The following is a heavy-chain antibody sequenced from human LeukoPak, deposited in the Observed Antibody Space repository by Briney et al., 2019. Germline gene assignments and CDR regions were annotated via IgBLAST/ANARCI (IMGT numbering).Heavy chain of an antibody. CDR3: SEGYFEPFDH. D-gene: IGHD2/OR15-2a*01. CDR1: GVSVGTSH. CDR2: LSYTGKT. Sequence: PSETLSLTCNVSGVSVGTSHWNWIRQRPGKGLEWIGCLSYTGKTDYNPSLKSRVSISLGSSNNHFSLKLTSVTAADTAVYYCSEGYFEPFDHWGQGILVTVSS. V-gene: IGHV4-59*02. J-gene: IGHJ4*02.